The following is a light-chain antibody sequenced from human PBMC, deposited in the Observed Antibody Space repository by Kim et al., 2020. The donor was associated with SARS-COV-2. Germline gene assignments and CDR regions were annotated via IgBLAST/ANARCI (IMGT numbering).Light chain of an antibody. V-gene: IGLV1-44*01. Sequence: QRVTICCAGSDSNIGSSPVIWYQQTPGAAPNLLIYGNVERPSGVPDRFAGSKSGTSASLAISGLQSEDEADYHCAAWDDSLNGYWVFGGGTKLTVL. CDR1: DSNIGSSP. CDR2: GNV. CDR3: AAWDDSLNGYWV. J-gene: IGLJ3*02.